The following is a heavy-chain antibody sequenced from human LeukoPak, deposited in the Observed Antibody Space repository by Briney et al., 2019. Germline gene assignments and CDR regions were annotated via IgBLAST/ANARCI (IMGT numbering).Heavy chain of an antibody. J-gene: IGHJ6*03. V-gene: IGHV7-4-1*02. CDR2: INSNTGNP. CDR1: GYTFTGYY. D-gene: IGHD7-27*01. Sequence: GASVKVSCKASGYTFTGYYMHWVRQAPGQGLEWMGWINSNTGNPTHAQGFTGRFVFSLDTSVSTAYLQISSLKTEDTAVYYCARPGVPLYYYYMDVWGKGTTVTVSS. CDR3: ARPGVPLYYYYMDV.